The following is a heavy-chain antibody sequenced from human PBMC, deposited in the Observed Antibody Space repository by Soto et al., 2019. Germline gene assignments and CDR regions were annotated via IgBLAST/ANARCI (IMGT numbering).Heavy chain of an antibody. CDR2: INHSGTS. CDR1: SGSFRGYY. V-gene: IGHV4-34*01. Sequence: PSETLSLTCTVPSGSFRGYYWGWVRQPPGKGLEWIGEINHSGTSNYHPSLKSRVTISVATSKNQFSLTLNSVTPADTAVYYCARGEIRLLGGMDVWGQGTTVTVSS. J-gene: IGHJ6*02. D-gene: IGHD3-10*01. CDR3: ARGEIRLLGGMDV.